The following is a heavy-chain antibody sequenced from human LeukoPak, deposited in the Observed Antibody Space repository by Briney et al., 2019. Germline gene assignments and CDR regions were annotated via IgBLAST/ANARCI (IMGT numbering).Heavy chain of an antibody. CDR3: TRVEPGGYSISF. D-gene: IGHD5-18*01. CDR1: GDSISSGGYY. J-gene: IGHJ4*02. V-gene: IGHV4-31*03. Sequence: SETLSLTCTVSGDSISSGGYYWSWIRQHPGKGLEWFGYIYYSGSTYHNPSIKSRVTISVDSSKNQFSLTLSTATASGTAVYYYTRVEPGGYSISFWGQGTLVTVSS. CDR2: IYYSGST.